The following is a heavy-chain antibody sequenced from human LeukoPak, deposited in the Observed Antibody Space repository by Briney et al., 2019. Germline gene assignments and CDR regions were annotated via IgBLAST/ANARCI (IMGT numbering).Heavy chain of an antibody. Sequence: HTGGSLRLSCAASGFSFSSFSMNWVRQAPGKGLEWVSTISTSGAATYYADSVKGRFTISRDNSKNTLYLQMNSLRADDTAVYYCAKKGYAGQGTYSYYFDYWGQGTLVTVSS. V-gene: IGHV3-23*01. CDR1: GFSFSSFS. CDR3: AKKGYAGQGTYSYYFDY. D-gene: IGHD3-10*01. J-gene: IGHJ4*02. CDR2: ISTSGAAT.